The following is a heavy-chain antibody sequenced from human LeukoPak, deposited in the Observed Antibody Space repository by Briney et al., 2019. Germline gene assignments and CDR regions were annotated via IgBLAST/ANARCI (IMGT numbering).Heavy chain of an antibody. J-gene: IGHJ5*02. V-gene: IGHV1-2*06. CDR1: GYTFTSYG. D-gene: IGHD3-9*01. CDR2: INPNSGGT. Sequence: GASVKVSCKASGYTFTSYGISWVRQAPGQGLDWMGRINPNSGGTNYAQKFQGRVTMTRDTSISTAYMELSRLRSDDTAVYYCARARDTREDYDILTGHDPWGQGTLVTVSS. CDR3: ARARDTREDYDILTGHDP.